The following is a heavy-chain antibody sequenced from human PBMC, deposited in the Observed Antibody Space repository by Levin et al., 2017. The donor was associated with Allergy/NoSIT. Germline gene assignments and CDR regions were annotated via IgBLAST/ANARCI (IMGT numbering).Heavy chain of an antibody. V-gene: IGHV1-2*04. Sequence: PGESLKISCKASGYTFTGYYMHWVRQAPGQGLEWMGWINPNSGGTNYAQKFQGWVTMTRDTSISTAYMELSRLRSDDTAVYYCARGATIFGVVLAKGWFDPWGQGTLVTVSS. J-gene: IGHJ5*02. CDR3: ARGATIFGVVLAKGWFDP. D-gene: IGHD3-3*01. CDR1: GYTFTGYY. CDR2: INPNSGGT.